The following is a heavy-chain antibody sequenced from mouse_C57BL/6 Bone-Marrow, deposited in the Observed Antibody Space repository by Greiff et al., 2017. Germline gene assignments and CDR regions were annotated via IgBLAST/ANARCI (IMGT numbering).Heavy chain of an antibody. CDR2: INPNNGGT. CDR1: GYTFTDYN. CDR3: TRDSYFEY. J-gene: IGHJ2*01. Sequence: EVKLQQSGPELVKPGASVKMSCKASGYTFTDYNMHWVKQSHGKSLEWIGYINPNNGGTSYNQKFKGKATLTVNKSSSTAYMERRSLTSEDYAVSYCTRDSYFEYWDQGTTLTVSS. V-gene: IGHV1-22*01.